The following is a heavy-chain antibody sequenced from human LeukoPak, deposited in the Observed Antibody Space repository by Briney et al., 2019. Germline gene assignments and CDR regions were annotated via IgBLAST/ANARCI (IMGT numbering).Heavy chain of an antibody. CDR2: IYYSGST. CDR1: GGSISSYY. Sequence: PSETLSLTCTVSGGSISSYYWSWIRQPPGKGLEWIGYIYYSGSTNYNPSLKGRVTISVDTSKNQFSLKLSSVTAADTAVYYCARDSLRFFDYWGQGTLVTVSS. J-gene: IGHJ4*02. CDR3: ARDSLRFFDY. V-gene: IGHV4-59*01. D-gene: IGHD3-3*01.